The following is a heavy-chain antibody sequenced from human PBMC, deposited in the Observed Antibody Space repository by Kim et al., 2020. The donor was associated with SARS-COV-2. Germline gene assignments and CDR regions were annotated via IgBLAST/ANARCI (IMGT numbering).Heavy chain of an antibody. V-gene: IGHV3-23*01. CDR2: ISGSGGTT. J-gene: IGHJ6*03. CDR3: AKYGYGSGSYHYYYYYYMDV. CDR1: GFTFSTFD. D-gene: IGHD3-10*01. Sequence: GGSLRLSCKASGFTFSTFDMNWVRQAPGQGLEWVSTISGSGGTTYYADPVKGRFTISRDNSENTLYLRMNSLRAEDTAVYYCAKYGYGSGSYHYYYYYYMDVWGKGTRVTVSS.